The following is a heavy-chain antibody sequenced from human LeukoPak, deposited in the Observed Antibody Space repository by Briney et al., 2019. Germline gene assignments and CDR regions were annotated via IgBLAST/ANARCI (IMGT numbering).Heavy chain of an antibody. Sequence: GRSLRLSCAASGFTFDDYAMHWVRQAPGKGLEWVSGISWNSGSIGYADSVKGRLTISRDNAKNSLYLQMNSLRAEDTAVYYCARGLSHFDYWGQGTLVTVSS. CDR3: ARGLSHFDY. CDR2: ISWNSGSI. CDR1: GFTFDDYA. J-gene: IGHJ4*02. D-gene: IGHD5/OR15-5a*01. V-gene: IGHV3-9*01.